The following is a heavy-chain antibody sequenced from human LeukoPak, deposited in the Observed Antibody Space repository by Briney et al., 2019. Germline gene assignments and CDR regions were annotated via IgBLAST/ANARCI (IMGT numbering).Heavy chain of an antibody. D-gene: IGHD3-10*01. V-gene: IGHV1-8*03. CDR1: GYTFTTYD. J-gene: IGHJ3*02. CDR2: INTNSGNT. Sequence: ASVKVSCKASGYTFTTYDINWVRQAPGQGLEWMGYINTNSGNTGYARKFQGRVTITSTTSITTAYMELRSLRYDDTAVYYCAGRSGSGRQPFHIWGQGTLVTVSS. CDR3: AGRSGSGRQPFHI.